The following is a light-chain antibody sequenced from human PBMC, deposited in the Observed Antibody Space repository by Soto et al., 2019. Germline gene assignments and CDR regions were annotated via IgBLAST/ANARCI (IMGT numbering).Light chain of an antibody. CDR3: QQLNSYPIT. J-gene: IGKJ5*01. V-gene: IGKV1-9*01. CDR1: QGISNY. CDR2: AAS. Sequence: DFQLPQSPDLLSASVGVRVTITCRASQGISNYLAWYQEKPGKAPKLLIYAASTLQSGVPSRFSGSRSGTEFTLTISSLQPEDFATYYCQQLNSYPITFGQGTRLEIK.